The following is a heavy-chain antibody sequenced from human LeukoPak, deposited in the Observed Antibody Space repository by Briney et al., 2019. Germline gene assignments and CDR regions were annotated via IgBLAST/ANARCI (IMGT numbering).Heavy chain of an antibody. CDR3: ARWTRFLDLDVFDY. J-gene: IGHJ4*02. CDR2: INSDGSST. D-gene: IGHD3/OR15-3a*01. V-gene: IGHV3-74*01. CDR1: GFTFSSYW. Sequence: QPGGSLRLSCAASGFTFSSYWMHWVRQAPGKGLVWVSRINSDGSSTSYADSVKGRFTISRDNAKNTLYLQMNSLRAEDTAVYYCARWTRFLDLDVFDYWGQGTLVTVSS.